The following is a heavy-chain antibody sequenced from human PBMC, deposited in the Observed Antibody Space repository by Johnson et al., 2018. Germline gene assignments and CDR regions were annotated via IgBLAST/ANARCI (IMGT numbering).Heavy chain of an antibody. CDR1: GFTVSSNY. J-gene: IGHJ3*02. CDR3: RRDNYHLGFDALDI. D-gene: IGHD2-2*01. V-gene: IGHV3-53*01. CDR2: LYSGGRT. Sequence: VQLVESGGGLIQPVGSLRLSCAASGFTVSSNYMSWVRQAPGKGLEWVSILYSGGRTYYADSVKGRFTIYRDNSKNPVYLQMNSLRAEDTAVYHFRRDNYHLGFDALDIWGQGTMVTVSS.